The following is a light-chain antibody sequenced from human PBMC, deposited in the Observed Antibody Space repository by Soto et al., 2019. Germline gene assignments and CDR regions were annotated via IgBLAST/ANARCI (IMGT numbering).Light chain of an antibody. Sequence: QSALTQPASVSGSPGQSITISCTGTSSDVGGYNHVSWYQHYPGKAPKLMIYEGIKRPSGVSNRFSGSKSGNTAFLTISGLQAEDEADYYCCSYAGSGTDNYVFGSGTKLTVL. J-gene: IGLJ1*01. CDR3: CSYAGSGTDNYV. CDR1: SSDVGGYNH. CDR2: EGI. V-gene: IGLV2-23*01.